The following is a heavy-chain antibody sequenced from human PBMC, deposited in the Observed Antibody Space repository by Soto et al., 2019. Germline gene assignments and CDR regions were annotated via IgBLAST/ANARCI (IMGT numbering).Heavy chain of an antibody. V-gene: IGHV3-23*01. CDR2: ISGSGGST. J-gene: IGHJ4*02. CDR1: GFTFSSXX. Sequence: PXGSLRLSCAASGFTFSSXXMSWVRQAPGKGLEWVSAISGSGGSTYYADSVKGRFTISRDNSKNTLYLQMNSLRAEDTAVYYCAKALQQQLVFDYWGQGTLVTVSS. CDR3: AKALQQQLVFDY. D-gene: IGHD6-13*01.